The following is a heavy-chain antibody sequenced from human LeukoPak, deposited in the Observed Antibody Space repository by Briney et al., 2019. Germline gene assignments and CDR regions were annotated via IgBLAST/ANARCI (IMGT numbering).Heavy chain of an antibody. CDR1: GGAFSSYA. Sequence: SVKVSCRASGGAFSSYAISWVRQAPGQGLEWMGGIIPIFGTANYAQKFQGRVTITADESTSTAYMELSSLRSEDTAVYYCASAPRIKYYYYYGMDVWGKGTTVTVSS. V-gene: IGHV1-69*01. CDR2: IIPIFGTA. J-gene: IGHJ6*04. CDR3: ASAPRIKYYYYYGMDV.